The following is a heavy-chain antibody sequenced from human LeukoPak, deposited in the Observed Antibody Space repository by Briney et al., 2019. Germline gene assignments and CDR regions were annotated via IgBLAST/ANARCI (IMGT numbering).Heavy chain of an antibody. CDR2: INTDGSGT. CDR3: AGYYYDSRGYFAHDY. V-gene: IGHV3-74*01. D-gene: IGHD3-22*01. CDR1: GFSFSTYW. Sequence: GGSLRLSCAASGFSFSTYWMHWVRQAPGKGLVWLSRINTDGSGTNYADSVKGRFTVSRDDAKNTLYLQMNSLRAEDTAVYSCAGYYYDSRGYFAHDYWGQGTLVIVSS. J-gene: IGHJ4*02.